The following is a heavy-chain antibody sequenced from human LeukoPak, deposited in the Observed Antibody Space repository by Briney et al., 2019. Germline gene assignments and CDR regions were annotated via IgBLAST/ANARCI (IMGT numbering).Heavy chain of an antibody. D-gene: IGHD6-13*01. J-gene: IGHJ3*02. V-gene: IGHV3-9*01. CDR2: ISWNSGSL. Sequence: GGSLRLSCAASGFTFDDYAMRWVRQAPGKGLEWVSGISWNSGSLGYADSVKGRFTISRDNAKNSLYLQMNSLRAEDTAFYYCAKDTYSSSLGAFDIWGQGTMVTVSS. CDR3: AKDTYSSSLGAFDI. CDR1: GFTFDDYA.